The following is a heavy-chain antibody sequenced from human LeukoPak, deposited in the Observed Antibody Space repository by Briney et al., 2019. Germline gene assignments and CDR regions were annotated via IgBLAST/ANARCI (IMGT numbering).Heavy chain of an antibody. V-gene: IGHV3-74*01. CDR1: GFTFSNYW. CDR3: ARDEVGAPPIDY. J-gene: IGHJ4*02. D-gene: IGHD1-26*01. CDR2: INGDGGST. Sequence: PGGSLRLSCVGSGFTFSNYWMHWVRQAPGKGLVWVSNINGDGGSTGYANSVKGRFTTSRDNAKNTLYLHMNSLRVEDTAVYYCARDEVGAPPIDYWGQGALVTVSS.